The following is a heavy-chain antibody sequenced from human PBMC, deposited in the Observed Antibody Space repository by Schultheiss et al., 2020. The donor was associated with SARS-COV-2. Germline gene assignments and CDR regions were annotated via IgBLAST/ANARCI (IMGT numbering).Heavy chain of an antibody. Sequence: SETLSLTCAVYGGSFSGYYWSWIRQPPGKGLEWIGEINHSGSTNYNPSLKSRVTISVDTSKNQFSLKLSSVTAADTAVYYCARAGVLWGAFDIWGQGTMVTVSS. V-gene: IGHV4-34*01. CDR3: ARAGVLWGAFDI. J-gene: IGHJ3*02. CDR1: GGSFSGYY. D-gene: IGHD2-2*01. CDR2: INHSGST.